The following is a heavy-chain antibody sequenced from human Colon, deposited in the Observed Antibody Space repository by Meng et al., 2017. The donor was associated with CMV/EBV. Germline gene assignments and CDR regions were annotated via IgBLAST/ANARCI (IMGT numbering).Heavy chain of an antibody. D-gene: IGHD1-26*01. CDR2: IYSGGIDT. CDR1: QFTFSSYP. V-gene: IGHV3-23*03. J-gene: IGHJ4*02. CDR3: ARVGVNKPFDY. Sequence: GGSLRLSCAASQFTFSSYPMSWVRQAPGKGLEWVSMIYSGGIDTYYADSVKGRFTTSRDNSKNMLYLQMNSLRAEDTAVFFCARVGVNKPFDYWGQGTLVTVSS.